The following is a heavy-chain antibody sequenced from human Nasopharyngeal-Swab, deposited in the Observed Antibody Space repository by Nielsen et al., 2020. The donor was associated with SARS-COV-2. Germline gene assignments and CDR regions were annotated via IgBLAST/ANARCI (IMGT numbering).Heavy chain of an antibody. D-gene: IGHD3-16*01. CDR3: AKGPWGKVDY. J-gene: IGHJ4*02. CDR2: IRVSGDTT. V-gene: IGHV3-23*01. CDR1: GFTFSNYA. Sequence: GESLKISCTASGFTFSNYAMAWVRQAPGKGLEWVSSIRVSGDTTYYADSVKGRFTISRDSSKNTLYLQMNSLRAEDTAVYYCAKGPWGKVDYWGQGTLVTVSS.